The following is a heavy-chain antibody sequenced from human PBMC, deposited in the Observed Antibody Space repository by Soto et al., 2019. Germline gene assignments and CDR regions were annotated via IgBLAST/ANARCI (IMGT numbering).Heavy chain of an antibody. CDR2: IWYDGSNK. CDR3: ARDIASSGGSCCFSGWFDP. D-gene: IGHD2-15*01. V-gene: IGHV3-33*01. CDR1: GFTFSSYG. J-gene: IGHJ5*02. Sequence: HPGGSMRLSCAASGFTFSSYGMHWVRQAPGKGLEWVAVIWYDGSNKYYADSVKGRFTISRDNSKNTLYLQMNSLRAEDTAVYYCARDIASSGGSCCFSGWFDPWGQGTLGTVSS.